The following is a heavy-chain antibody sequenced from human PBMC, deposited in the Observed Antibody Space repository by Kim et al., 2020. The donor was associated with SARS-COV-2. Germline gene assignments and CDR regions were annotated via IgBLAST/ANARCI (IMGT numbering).Heavy chain of an antibody. Sequence: GGSLRLSCSASRFTFSSSAMTWVRQAPGKGLEWVSSIFGSGHGTYYADSVKGRFIISRDNSKNTLYLQMTNLRADDTAVYYCAKNDHITSVTFLWYFDLWGRGTPVIVSS. CDR2: IFGSGHGT. V-gene: IGHV3-23*01. CDR3: AKNDHITSVTFLWYFDL. D-gene: IGHD2-2*01. CDR1: RFTFSSSA. J-gene: IGHJ2*01.